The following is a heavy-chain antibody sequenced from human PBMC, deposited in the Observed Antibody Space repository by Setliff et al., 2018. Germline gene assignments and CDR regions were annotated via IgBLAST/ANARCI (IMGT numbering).Heavy chain of an antibody. V-gene: IGHV3-7*01. D-gene: IGHD1-26*01. CDR2: IKQDGSEK. J-gene: IGHJ3*02. Sequence: GGSLRLSCVASGFTFSSYAMSWVRQAPGKGLEWVANIKQDGSEKYYVDSVKGRFTISRDNAKNSLYLQMNSLRAEDTAVYYCAREVVGAPSTFDIWGQGTMVTVSS. CDR1: GFTFSSYA. CDR3: AREVVGAPSTFDI.